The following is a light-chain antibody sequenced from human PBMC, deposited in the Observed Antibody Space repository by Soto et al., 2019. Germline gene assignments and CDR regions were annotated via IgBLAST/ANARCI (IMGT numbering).Light chain of an antibody. V-gene: IGKV1-39*01. CDR1: QSISRN. CDR2: SAA. Sequence: DIQMTQSPSSLSASVGDRVTITCRASQSISRNLNWYQQKPGKAPEILIQSAASLQSGVPSRFSGSGSGTDFTLTISSLQPEDFATYYCQQSYSMPRTFGQGTKLDI. J-gene: IGKJ2*01. CDR3: QQSYSMPRT.